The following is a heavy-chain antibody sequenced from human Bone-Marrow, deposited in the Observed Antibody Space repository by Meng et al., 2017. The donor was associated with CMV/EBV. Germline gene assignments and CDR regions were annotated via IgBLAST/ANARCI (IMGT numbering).Heavy chain of an antibody. D-gene: IGHD3-3*01. J-gene: IGHJ6*02. V-gene: IGHV3-21*01. CDR3: ARQQETFWSGYYSRYYYYGRDV. Sequence: GESLKISCAASGFTFSSYSMNWVRQAPGKGLEWVSFISSSSSYIYYADSVKGRFTISRDNAKNSLYLQMNSLRAEDTAVYYCARQQETFWSGYYSRYYYYGRDVWGQGTTV. CDR2: ISSSSSYI. CDR1: GFTFSSYS.